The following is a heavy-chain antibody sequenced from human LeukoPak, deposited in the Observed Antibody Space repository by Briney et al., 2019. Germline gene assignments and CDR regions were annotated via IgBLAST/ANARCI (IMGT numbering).Heavy chain of an antibody. V-gene: IGHV4-4*07. J-gene: IGHJ4*02. CDR3: ARYPLAFDF. Sequence: SETLSLTCTVSGGSISSYYWSWIRQPAGKGLEWIGRIYTSGSTNYNPSLKNRVTISMDTSKNQFSLRLISVTAADTAVYYCARYPLAFDFWGQGILVTVSS. CDR1: GGSISSYY. CDR2: IYTSGST. D-gene: IGHD6-6*01.